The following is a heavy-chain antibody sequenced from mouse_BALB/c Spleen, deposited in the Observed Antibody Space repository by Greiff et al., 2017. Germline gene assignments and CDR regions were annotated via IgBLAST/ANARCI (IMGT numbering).Heavy chain of an antibody. V-gene: IGHV2-2*02. J-gene: IGHJ4*01. Sequence: VKLKQSGPGLVQPSQSLSITCTVSGFSLTSYGVHWVRQSPGKGLEWLGVIWSGGSTDYNAAFISRLSISKDNSKSQVFFKMNSLQANDTAIYYCARNEGMITTREYYAMDYWGQGTSVTVSS. CDR3: ARNEGMITTREYYAMDY. D-gene: IGHD2-4*01. CDR2: IWSGGST. CDR1: GFSLTSYG.